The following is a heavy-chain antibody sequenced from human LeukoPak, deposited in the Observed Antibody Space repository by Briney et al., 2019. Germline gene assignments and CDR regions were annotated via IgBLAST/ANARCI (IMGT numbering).Heavy chain of an antibody. V-gene: IGHV3-21*01. CDR1: GFTFNIYS. CDR3: SRPTTRDY. J-gene: IGHJ4*02. D-gene: IGHD1-26*01. Sequence: GGSLRLSSAASGFTFNIYSMNWVRQAPGKGLEWVSSITSSSSYIYYADSVKGRFTISRDNAKNSLYLQMNSLRADDTAVYYCSRPTTRDYWGQGTLVTVSS. CDR2: ITSSSSYI.